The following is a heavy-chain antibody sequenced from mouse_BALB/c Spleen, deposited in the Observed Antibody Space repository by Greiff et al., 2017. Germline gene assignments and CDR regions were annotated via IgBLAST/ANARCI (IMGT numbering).Heavy chain of an antibody. CDR3: ASMDY. V-gene: IGHV5-9-4*01. J-gene: IGHJ4*01. Sequence: EVMLVESGGGLVKPGGSLKLSCAASGFTFSSYAMSWVRQSPEKRLEWVAEISSGGSYTYYPDTVTGRFTITRDNAKNTLYLEMSSLRSEDTAMYYCASMDYWGQGTSVTVSS. CDR1: GFTFSSYA. CDR2: ISSGGSYT.